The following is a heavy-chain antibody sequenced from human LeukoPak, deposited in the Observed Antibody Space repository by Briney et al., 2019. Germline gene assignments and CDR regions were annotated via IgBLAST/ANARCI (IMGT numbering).Heavy chain of an antibody. V-gene: IGHV4-4*09. CDR1: GGSISSYY. J-gene: IGHJ6*03. CDR3: ARAGFLDSYYMDV. CDR2: IYTSGST. Sequence: SETLSLTCTVSGGSISSYYWSWIRQPPGKGLEWIGYIYTSGSTNYNPSLKSRVTISVDTSKNRFSLKLSSVTAADTAVYYCARAGFLDSYYMDVWGKGTTVTVSS. D-gene: IGHD3-3*01.